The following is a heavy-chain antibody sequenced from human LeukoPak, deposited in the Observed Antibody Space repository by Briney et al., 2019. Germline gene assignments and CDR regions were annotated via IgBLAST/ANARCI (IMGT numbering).Heavy chain of an antibody. D-gene: IGHD5-18*01. J-gene: IGHJ4*02. CDR1: GFTFSNAW. V-gene: IGHV3-48*01. CDR2: ISSSSSTI. CDR3: ARDKRRSYVDY. Sequence: GGSLRLSCAASGFTFSNAWMSWLRQALGKGLEWVSYISSSSSTIYYADSVKGRFTISRDNAKNSLYLQMNSLRAEDTAVYYCARDKRRSYVDYWGQGTLVTVSS.